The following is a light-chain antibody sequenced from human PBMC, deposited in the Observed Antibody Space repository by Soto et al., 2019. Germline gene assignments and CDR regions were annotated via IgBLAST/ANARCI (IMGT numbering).Light chain of an antibody. CDR2: GAS. V-gene: IGKV1-39*01. CDR1: HSITTY. J-gene: IGKJ1*01. CDR3: RQRYTAART. Sequence: DIQMTQSPSSLSASVGDRVTITCRASHSITTYLNWYQQKPGKAPNLLIYGASSLQGGVPSRFSGSGSGTNFTVTISSLHPEDFATYYWRQRYTAARTFGQGTNVEIK.